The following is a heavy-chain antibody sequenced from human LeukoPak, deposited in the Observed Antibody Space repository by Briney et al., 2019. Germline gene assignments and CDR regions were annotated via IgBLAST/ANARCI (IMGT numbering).Heavy chain of an antibody. CDR2: IYYSGST. D-gene: IGHD6-13*01. V-gene: IGHV4-59*08. Sequence: SETLSLTCTVSGGSISSYYWSWIRQPPGKGLEWIGYIYYSGSTNYNPSLKSRVTISVDASKNQFSLRLSSVTAADTAVYYCARSMTYRSTWYTDYWGQGTLVTVSS. J-gene: IGHJ4*02. CDR3: ARSMTYRSTWYTDY. CDR1: GGSISSYY.